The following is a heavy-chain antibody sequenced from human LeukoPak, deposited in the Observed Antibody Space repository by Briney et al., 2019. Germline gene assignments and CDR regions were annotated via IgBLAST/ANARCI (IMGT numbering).Heavy chain of an antibody. CDR1: GYTFTSYG. CDR3: ARDLPTYYYGSGSYSRFDP. Sequence: ASVKVSCKASGYTFTSYGISWVRQAPGQGLEWMGWISAYNGNTNYAQKLQGRVTMTTDTSTSTAYMELRSLRSDDTAVYYCARDLPTYYYGSGSYSRFDPWAREPWSPSPQ. D-gene: IGHD3-10*01. J-gene: IGHJ5*02. CDR2: ISAYNGNT. V-gene: IGHV1-18*01.